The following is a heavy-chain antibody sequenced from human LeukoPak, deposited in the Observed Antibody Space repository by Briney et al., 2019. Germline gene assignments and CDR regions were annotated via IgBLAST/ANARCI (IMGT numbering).Heavy chain of an antibody. V-gene: IGHV4-31*03. D-gene: IGHD3-10*01. CDR1: GGSISDNDHY. CDR3: TSNYYGSASSRSWDY. Sequence: SETLSLTCTVSGGSISDNDHYWNWIRQHPGMGLEWIGYIYYTGSAYYNPSLRSRTTISIDTSKNQFSLRLSSVTAADTAVYYCTSNYYGSASSRSWDYWGQGTLVTVSP. J-gene: IGHJ4*02. CDR2: IYYTGSA.